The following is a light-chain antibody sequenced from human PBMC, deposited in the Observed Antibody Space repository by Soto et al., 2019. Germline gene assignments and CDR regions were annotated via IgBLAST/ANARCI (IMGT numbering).Light chain of an antibody. CDR1: QDIRGD. Sequence: DIQMTQSPSSLSASVGDRVTITCRARQDIRGDLAWYQQRPGRAPKRLIYAASSLQSGVPPRFSGSGSGTDFTLTISSLQPEDFATYYCLQHNSYPLTFGGGTKVEIK. J-gene: IGKJ4*01. CDR3: LQHNSYPLT. V-gene: IGKV1-17*01. CDR2: AAS.